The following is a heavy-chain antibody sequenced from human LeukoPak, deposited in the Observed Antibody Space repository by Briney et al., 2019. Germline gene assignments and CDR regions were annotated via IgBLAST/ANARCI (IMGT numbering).Heavy chain of an antibody. J-gene: IGHJ5*02. CDR2: VRSKADSYAT. CDR3: TTTGFYSGSGGYWFDP. V-gene: IGHV3-73*01. Sequence: GGSLRLSCAASGFTFSGSAMHWVRQASGKGLEWVGRVRSKADSYATAYAASVKGRFTISRDDSKNTAYLQMNSLKTEDTAVYYCTTTGFYSGSGGYWFDPWGQGTLVTVSS. D-gene: IGHD3-10*01. CDR1: GFTFSGSA.